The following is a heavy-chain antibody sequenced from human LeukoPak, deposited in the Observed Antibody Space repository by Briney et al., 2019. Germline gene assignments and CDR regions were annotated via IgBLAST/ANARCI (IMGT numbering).Heavy chain of an antibody. J-gene: IGHJ4*02. CDR1: GYTFTGYY. CDR3: AKTAAPYYYDSSGYYSDY. V-gene: IGHV1-2*02. CDR2: INPNSGGT. D-gene: IGHD3-22*01. Sequence: ASVKVSCKASGYTFTGYYMHWVRQAPGQGLEWMGWINPNSGGTNYAQKFQGRVTMTRDTSISTAYMELSRLGSDDTAVYYCAKTAAPYYYDSSGYYSDYWGQGTLVTVSS.